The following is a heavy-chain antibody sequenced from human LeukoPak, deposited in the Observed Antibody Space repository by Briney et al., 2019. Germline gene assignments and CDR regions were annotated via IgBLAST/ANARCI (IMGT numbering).Heavy chain of an antibody. V-gene: IGHV1-24*01. Sequence: GASVKVSCKLSGYTLTVLSMHWVRQAPGKGLEWMGGFDPEDGETIYAQKFQGRVTMTEDTSTDTAYMELSSLRSEDTAVYYCATVAEDYGGNSGGAFDIWGQGTMVTVSS. CDR3: ATVAEDYGGNSGGAFDI. D-gene: IGHD4-23*01. CDR2: FDPEDGET. J-gene: IGHJ3*02. CDR1: GYTLTVLS.